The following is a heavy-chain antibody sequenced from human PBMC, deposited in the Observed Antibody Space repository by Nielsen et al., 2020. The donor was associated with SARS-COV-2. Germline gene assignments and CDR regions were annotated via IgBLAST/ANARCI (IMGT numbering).Heavy chain of an antibody. J-gene: IGHJ6*02. CDR1: GFIFSDYA. CDR3: ARGRRAASVYYGLDV. V-gene: IGHV3-23*01. CDR2: IKTSGGTT. Sequence: GESLKISCAASGFIFSDYAMAWVRQAPGKGLEWVSVIKTSGGTTYYADSVKGRCTISRDNSKNTLYLQMNSLRVEDTAVYYCARGRRAASVYYGLDVWGRGTTVTVSS. D-gene: IGHD3-10*01.